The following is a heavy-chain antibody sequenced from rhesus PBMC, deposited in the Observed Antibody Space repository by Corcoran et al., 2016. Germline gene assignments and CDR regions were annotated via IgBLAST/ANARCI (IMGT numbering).Heavy chain of an antibody. V-gene: IGHV4-80*01. CDR2: INDNSRNT. D-gene: IGHD2-27*01. Sequence: QVQLQESGPGLVKPSETLSLTCAVSGGSFSSYWWTWIRQPPGKGLVWIGEINDNSRNTTYNPYLKSLVTISKDASKNHFSLKLDSLTAADTAVYYCARLVVFTAHDYWGQGVLVTVSS. J-gene: IGHJ4*01. CDR1: GGSFSSYW. CDR3: ARLVVFTAHDY.